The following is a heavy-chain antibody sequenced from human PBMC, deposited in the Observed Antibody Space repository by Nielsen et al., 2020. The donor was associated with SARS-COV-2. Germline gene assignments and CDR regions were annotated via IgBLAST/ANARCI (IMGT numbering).Heavy chain of an antibody. Sequence: GGSLRLSCAASGFTFSSYEMNWVRQAPGKGLEWVSYISSSGSTIYYADSVKGRFTISRDNAKNSLYLQMNSLRAEDTAVYYCACEIMITFGGVSDYWGQGTLVTVSS. V-gene: IGHV3-48*03. CDR2: ISSSGSTI. D-gene: IGHD3-16*01. J-gene: IGHJ4*02. CDR1: GFTFSSYE. CDR3: ACEIMITFGGVSDY.